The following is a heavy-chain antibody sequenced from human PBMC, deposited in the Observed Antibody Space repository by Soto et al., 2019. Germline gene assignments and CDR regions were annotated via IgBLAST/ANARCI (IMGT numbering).Heavy chain of an antibody. D-gene: IGHD5-18*01. CDR1: GYSFTSYW. Sequence: PGESLKISCKGSGYSFTSYWIGLVRQMPGKGLKRMGIIYPGDSDTRYSPSFQGQVTISADKSISTAYLQWSSLKASDTAMYYCARHNNVDTSMPYEEPYYYYCMDVWGQGTTVTGSS. V-gene: IGHV5-51*01. CDR2: IYPGDSDT. J-gene: IGHJ6*02. CDR3: ARHNNVDTSMPYEEPYYYYCMDV.